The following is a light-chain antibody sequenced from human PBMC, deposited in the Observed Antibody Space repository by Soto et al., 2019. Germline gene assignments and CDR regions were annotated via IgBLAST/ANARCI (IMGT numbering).Light chain of an antibody. CDR3: QQYNNSPPYT. CDR2: GAS. CDR1: QNVNSN. V-gene: IGKV3-15*01. Sequence: EIVMTQSPATLSVSPGERATLSCRASQNVNSNLAWYQQKPGQAPRLLIYGASTRATGIPTRFSGSGSGTEFTLTINSLQSEDFAVYYCQQYNNSPPYTFGQGTKLEIK. J-gene: IGKJ2*01.